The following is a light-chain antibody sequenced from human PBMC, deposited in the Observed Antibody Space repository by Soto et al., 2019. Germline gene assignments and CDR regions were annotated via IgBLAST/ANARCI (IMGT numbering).Light chain of an antibody. V-gene: IGLV2-11*01. Sequence: QSALTQPHSVSGSPGQSVTICCTGTSSDVGAYNFVSWYQHNPGKAPKLMIFDVSARPSGVPDRFSGSKSANTASLTISGLQTEDEADYYCCSYAGTYIPLFGGGTKLTVL. J-gene: IGLJ2*01. CDR1: SSDVGAYNF. CDR3: CSYAGTYIPL. CDR2: DVS.